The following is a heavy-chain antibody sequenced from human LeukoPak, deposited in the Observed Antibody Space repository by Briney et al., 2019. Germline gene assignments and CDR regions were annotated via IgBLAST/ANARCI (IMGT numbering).Heavy chain of an antibody. V-gene: IGHV1-24*01. Sequence: GASVKVSCKVSGYTLTELSMHWVRQAPGKGLEWMGGFDPEDGETIYAQKFQGRVTMTEDTSTDTAYMELSSLRSEDTAVYYCATLDGMVTKLVSVDYWGQGTLVTVSS. J-gene: IGHJ4*02. CDR3: ATLDGMVTKLVSVDY. CDR1: GYTLTELS. D-gene: IGHD2-21*02. CDR2: FDPEDGET.